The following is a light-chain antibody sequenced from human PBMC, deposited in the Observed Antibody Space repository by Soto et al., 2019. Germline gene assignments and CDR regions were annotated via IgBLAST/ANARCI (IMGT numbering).Light chain of an antibody. CDR1: RSDIGGYKY. J-gene: IGLJ1*01. Sequence: QSVLTQPASVTGSPGQSITISCTGTRSDIGGYKYVSWYQQHPGKAPKFMIYDVSNRPSGVSNRFSGSKSGNTATLTISGLQGEDEAEYYCSSYTGGSTYVFGTGTKVTVL. CDR3: SSYTGGSTYV. CDR2: DVS. V-gene: IGLV2-14*01.